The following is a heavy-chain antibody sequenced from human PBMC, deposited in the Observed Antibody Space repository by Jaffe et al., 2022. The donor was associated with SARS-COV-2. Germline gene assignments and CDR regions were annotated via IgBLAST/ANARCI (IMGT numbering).Heavy chain of an antibody. CDR3: ARVAAVRWAFNWFDP. J-gene: IGHJ5*02. CDR1: GFTFSTYA. V-gene: IGHV3-23*01. D-gene: IGHD3-3*02. CDR2: VSGSGGIS. Sequence: EVQLLESGGGLVEPGGSLRLSCAASGFTFSTYAMSWVRQAPGKGLEWVSTVSGSGGISYYADSVKGRFTISRDSSKNTLYLQMTSLRDEDTAVYYCARVAAVRWAFNWFDPWGQGTLVTVSS.